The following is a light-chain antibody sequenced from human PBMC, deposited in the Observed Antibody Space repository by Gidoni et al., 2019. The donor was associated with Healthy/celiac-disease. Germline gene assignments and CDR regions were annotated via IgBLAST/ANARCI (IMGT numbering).Light chain of an antibody. CDR2: GKN. CDR1: SLRSYY. CDR3: NSRDRSGNHVV. J-gene: IGLJ2*01. Sequence: GQTVRITCQGDSLRSYYASWYQQKPGQAPVLVIYGKNNRHSGIPDRFSGSSSGNTASLTITGPQAEDEADYYCNSRDRSGNHVVFGGGTKLTVL. V-gene: IGLV3-19*01.